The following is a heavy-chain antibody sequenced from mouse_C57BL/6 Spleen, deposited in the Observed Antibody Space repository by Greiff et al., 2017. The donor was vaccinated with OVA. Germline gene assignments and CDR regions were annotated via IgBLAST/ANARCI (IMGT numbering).Heavy chain of an antibody. CDR2: INPNNGGT. CDR1: GYTFTDYY. D-gene: IGHD1-1*01. Sequence: EVQLQQSGPELVKPGASVKISCKASGYTFTDYYMNWVKQSHGKSLEWIGDINPNNGGTSYNQKFKGKATLTVDKSSSTAYMELRSLTSEDSAVYYCASPQGIYYYGSSWYFDVWGTGTTVTVSS. V-gene: IGHV1-26*01. CDR3: ASPQGIYYYGSSWYFDV. J-gene: IGHJ1*03.